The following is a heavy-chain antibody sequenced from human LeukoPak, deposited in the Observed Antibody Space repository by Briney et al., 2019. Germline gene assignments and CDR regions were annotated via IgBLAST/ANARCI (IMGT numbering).Heavy chain of an antibody. CDR1: GYNFNAYY. V-gene: IGHV1-2*02. CDR2: INPNSGDT. CDR3: ARGEWLVLGDH. J-gene: IGHJ4*02. Sequence: VASVKVSCKASGYNFNAYYMNWVRQAPGQGLEWMGWINPNSGDTNYAQKFQGRVTLTRDTSINTVYMEVNRLTSDDTVVYYCARGEWLVLGDHWGQGTPVTVSS. D-gene: IGHD3-3*01.